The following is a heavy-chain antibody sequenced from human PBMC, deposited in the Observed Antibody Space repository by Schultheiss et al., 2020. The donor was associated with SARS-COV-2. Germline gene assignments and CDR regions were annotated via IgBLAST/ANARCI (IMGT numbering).Heavy chain of an antibody. Sequence: SETLSLTCTVSGGSISSSSYYWTWIRQPPGKGLEWIGSAHHTGRTYYNPSLQGRVTISVDTSTTQFSLKLSSVTAADTAVYYCARASTVTTEADYFDYWGQGTLVTVSS. CDR1: GGSISSSSYY. D-gene: IGHD4-17*01. CDR2: AHHTGRT. J-gene: IGHJ4*02. V-gene: IGHV4-39*07. CDR3: ARASTVTTEADYFDY.